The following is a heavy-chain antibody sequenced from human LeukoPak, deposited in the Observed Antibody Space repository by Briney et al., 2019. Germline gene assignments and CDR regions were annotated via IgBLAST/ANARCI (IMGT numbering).Heavy chain of an antibody. CDR1: GFTFSNYG. V-gene: IGHV3-21*01. CDR3: ARPRGWERRWYFDL. Sequence: GGSLRLSCEASGFTFSNYGMNWVRQAPGKGLEWVSSISSSGTYIYYEDSMKGRFTISRDNAKNSLYLQMDSLRAEDTAVYYCARPRGWERRWYFDLWGRGTLVTVSS. CDR2: ISSSGTYI. J-gene: IGHJ2*01. D-gene: IGHD1-26*01.